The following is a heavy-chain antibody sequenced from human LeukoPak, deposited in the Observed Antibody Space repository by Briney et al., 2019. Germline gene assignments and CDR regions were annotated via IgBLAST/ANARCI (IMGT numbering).Heavy chain of an antibody. J-gene: IGHJ5*02. D-gene: IGHD2-2*01. CDR1: GYTLTELS. Sequence: ASVKVSCKVSGYTLTELSMHWVRQAPGKGLEWMGGFDPEDGETIYAQKFQGRVTMTTDTSTSTVYMELSSLRSEDTAVYYCARERRLGCSSTSCEVGWFDPWGQGTLVTVSS. CDR3: ARERRLGCSSTSCEVGWFDP. V-gene: IGHV1-24*01. CDR2: FDPEDGET.